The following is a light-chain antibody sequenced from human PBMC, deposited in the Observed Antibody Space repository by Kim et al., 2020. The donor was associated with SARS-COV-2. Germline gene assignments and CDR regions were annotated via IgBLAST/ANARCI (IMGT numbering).Light chain of an antibody. CDR1: SVRNSY. CDR2: GYN. J-gene: IGLJ2*01. V-gene: IGLV3-19*01. Sequence: ALGQTVRITCQGDSVRNSYANWYQQKPGQAPLLVIYGYNNRPSGIPDRFSGSNSGITASLTITGVQAEDEADYYCNSRDDSGNHILFGGGTKLTVL. CDR3: NSRDDSGNHIL.